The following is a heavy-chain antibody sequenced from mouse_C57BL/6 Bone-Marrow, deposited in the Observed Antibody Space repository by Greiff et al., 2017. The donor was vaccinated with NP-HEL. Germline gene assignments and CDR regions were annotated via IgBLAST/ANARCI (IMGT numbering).Heavy chain of an antibody. CDR3: ARQGSSGPMDY. Sequence: VQLKESGGDLVKPGGSLKLSCAASGFTFSSYGMSWVRQTPDKRLEWVATISSGGSYTYYPDSVKGRFTISRDNAKNTLYLQMSSLKSEDTAMYYCARQGSSGPMDYWGQGTSATVSS. CDR1: GFTFSSYG. J-gene: IGHJ4*01. D-gene: IGHD3-2*02. V-gene: IGHV5-6*01. CDR2: ISSGGSYT.